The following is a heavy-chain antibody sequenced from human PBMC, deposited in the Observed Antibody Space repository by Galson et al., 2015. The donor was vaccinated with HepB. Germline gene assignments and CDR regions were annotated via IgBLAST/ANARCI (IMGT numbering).Heavy chain of an antibody. CDR3: AREGDYSNYRYYYYYYMDV. V-gene: IGHV1-18*01. Sequence: SVKVSCKASGYTFTSYGISWVRQAPGQGLEWMGWISAYNGNTNYAQKLQGRVTMTTDTSTSTAYMELRSLRSEDTAVYYCAREGDYSNYRYYYYYYMDVWGKGTTVTVSS. J-gene: IGHJ6*03. CDR2: ISAYNGNT. D-gene: IGHD4-11*01. CDR1: GYTFTSYG.